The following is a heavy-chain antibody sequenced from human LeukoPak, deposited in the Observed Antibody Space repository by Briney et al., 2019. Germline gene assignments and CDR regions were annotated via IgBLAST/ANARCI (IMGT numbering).Heavy chain of an antibody. CDR3: AKDDRSSGWLRHYYYYMDV. Sequence: GGSLRLPCVASGFTFSNYAMHWVRQAPGKGLEWVAVISYDGSNKYYADSVKGRFTISRDNSKNTLYLQMNSLRAEDTAVYYCAKDDRSSGWLRHYYYYMDVWGKGTTVTVSS. CDR2: ISYDGSNK. CDR1: GFTFSNYA. J-gene: IGHJ6*03. V-gene: IGHV3-30*04. D-gene: IGHD6-19*01.